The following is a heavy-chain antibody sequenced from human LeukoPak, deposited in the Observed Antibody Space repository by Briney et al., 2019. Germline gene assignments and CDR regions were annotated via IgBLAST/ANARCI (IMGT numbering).Heavy chain of an antibody. D-gene: IGHD3-9*01. V-gene: IGHV3-23*01. CDR1: GFTFSRYA. Sequence: GGSLRLSCAASGFTFSRYAMSWVRQAPGKGLKWVSTINDNGAGTYYADSVTGRFTISRDNSKNTLYLQMNSLRAEDTAVYYCARQLELRYFDWLSPDPGAFDIWGQGTMVTVSS. J-gene: IGHJ3*02. CDR3: ARQLELRYFDWLSPDPGAFDI. CDR2: INDNGAGT.